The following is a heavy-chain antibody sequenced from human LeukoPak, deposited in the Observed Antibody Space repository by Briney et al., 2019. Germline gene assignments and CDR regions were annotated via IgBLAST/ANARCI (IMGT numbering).Heavy chain of an antibody. Sequence: ASVKVSCKASGYTFTGYYMHWVRQAPGQGLEWMGWINPNSGGTNYAQEFQGRVTMTRDTSISTAYMELSRLRSDDTAVYYCAGDSADGVTTAYYFDYWGQGTLVTVSS. J-gene: IGHJ4*02. D-gene: IGHD4-17*01. CDR3: AGDSADGVTTAYYFDY. CDR2: INPNSGGT. CDR1: GYTFTGYY. V-gene: IGHV1-2*02.